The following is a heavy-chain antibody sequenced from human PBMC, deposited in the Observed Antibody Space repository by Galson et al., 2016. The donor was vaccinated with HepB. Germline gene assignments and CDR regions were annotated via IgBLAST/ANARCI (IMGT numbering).Heavy chain of an antibody. J-gene: IGHJ5*02. V-gene: IGHV4-39*01. D-gene: IGHD6-19*01. CDR3: ARLGPAGVGHFDP. CDR1: SGSISNLNYY. CDR2: LYYVGST. Sequence: SETLSLTCSVSSGSISNLNYYWGWIRQPPGKGLEWLGTLYYVGSTYHNSSLRSRATLSVDTSRNQCSLQLTSVTAADTAVYYCARLGPAGVGHFDPWDQGTLVTVSS.